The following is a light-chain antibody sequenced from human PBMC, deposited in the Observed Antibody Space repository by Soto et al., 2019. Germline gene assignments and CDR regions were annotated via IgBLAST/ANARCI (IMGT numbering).Light chain of an antibody. CDR2: GAS. J-gene: IGKJ4*01. CDR3: QQYNNWAALT. V-gene: IGKV3-15*01. CDR1: QSVSSN. Sequence: EIVMTQSPATLSVSPGERATLSCRASQSVSSNLAWYQQKPDQALRLLIYGASTRAIGIPDRFSGSGSGTEFTLSISSLQSEEFAVYYCQQYNNWAALTYGGETKGESK.